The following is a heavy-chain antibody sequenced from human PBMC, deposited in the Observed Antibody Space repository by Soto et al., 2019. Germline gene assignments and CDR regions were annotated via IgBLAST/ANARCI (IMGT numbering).Heavy chain of an antibody. J-gene: IGHJ4*01. Sequence: PSETLSLTCTVSGGSISSGSYYWSWIRQHPGKGLEWIGNIYNSGRIDYNTSLKGRFTITVDTSKNQFSLNVTSVTAADTAIYYCARESDYYDSSGSGFDYWGQGTLVTVSS. V-gene: IGHV4-31*03. CDR2: IYNSGRI. D-gene: IGHD3-22*01. CDR1: GGSISSGSYY. CDR3: ARESDYYDSSGSGFDY.